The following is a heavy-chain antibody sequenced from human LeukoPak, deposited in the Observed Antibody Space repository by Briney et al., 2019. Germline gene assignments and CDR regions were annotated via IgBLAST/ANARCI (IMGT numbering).Heavy chain of an antibody. Sequence: SETLSLTCTVSGGSIGTYYWSWIRQPPGKGLEWIGFIYFTGSTNYNPSLKSRVSILVDTSNNHFSLKVASVTAADAAVYYCARSTYGADDSDIWGQGTMVTVSS. J-gene: IGHJ3*02. CDR2: IYFTGST. V-gene: IGHV4-59*01. D-gene: IGHD4-17*01. CDR3: ARSTYGADDSDI. CDR1: GGSIGTYY.